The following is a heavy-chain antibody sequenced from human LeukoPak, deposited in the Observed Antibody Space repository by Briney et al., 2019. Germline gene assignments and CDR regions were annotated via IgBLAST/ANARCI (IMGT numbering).Heavy chain of an antibody. CDR1: GFTFSSYS. V-gene: IGHV3-21*01. CDR2: ISSSSSYI. D-gene: IGHD4-11*01. Sequence: GGSLRLSCAASGFTFSSYSMNWVRQAPGKGLEWVSSISSSSSYIYYADSVKGRFTISRDNAKNSLNLQMNSLRAEDTAVYYCAREPPTNRDSSNYGSWGQGTLVTVSS. J-gene: IGHJ4*02. CDR3: AREPPTNRDSSNYGS.